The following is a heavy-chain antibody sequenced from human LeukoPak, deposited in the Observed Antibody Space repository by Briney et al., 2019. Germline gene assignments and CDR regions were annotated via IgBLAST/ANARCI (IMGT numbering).Heavy chain of an antibody. V-gene: IGHV3-74*01. D-gene: IGHD5-24*01. J-gene: IGHJ4*02. CDR1: GFTFSNYW. Sequence: GGSLRLSCAASGFTFSNYWMHWARQAPGKGLLRVSRINNDGSGTTYADSVKGRFTISRANAKNTLYLQMNSLRAEDTAVYYCARGASRDGYNEVYWGQGTLVTVSS. CDR3: ARGASRDGYNEVY. CDR2: INNDGSGT.